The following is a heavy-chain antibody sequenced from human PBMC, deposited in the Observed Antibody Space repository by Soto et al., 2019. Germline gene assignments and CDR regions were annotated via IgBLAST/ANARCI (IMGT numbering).Heavy chain of an antibody. D-gene: IGHD6-19*01. J-gene: IGHJ4*02. V-gene: IGHV4-59*08. CDR1: GGSISSYY. Sequence: PSETLSLTCTVSGGSISSYYWSWIRQPPGKGLEWIGYIYYSGSTNYNPSLKSRVTISVDTSKNQFSLKLSSVTAADTAVYYCGRHQGSGWYPYYFDYWGQGTLVTVSS. CDR3: GRHQGSGWYPYYFDY. CDR2: IYYSGST.